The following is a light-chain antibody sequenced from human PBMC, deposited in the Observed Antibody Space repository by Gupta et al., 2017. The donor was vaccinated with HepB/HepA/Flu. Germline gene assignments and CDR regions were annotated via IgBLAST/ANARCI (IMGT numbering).Light chain of an antibody. V-gene: IGKV3-20*01. J-gene: IGKJ1*01. CDR2: GAS. CDR1: QSVTSSY. CDR3: QQYGNSPWT. Sequence: DNVLTQSPGTLSFSQGERVTLSCRASQSVTSSYLAWYQQKPGQPPRLLIYGASSRATGIPDRFSGSGSGTDFTLTISRLEPEDFAVYYCQQYGNSPWTFGQGTKVEIK.